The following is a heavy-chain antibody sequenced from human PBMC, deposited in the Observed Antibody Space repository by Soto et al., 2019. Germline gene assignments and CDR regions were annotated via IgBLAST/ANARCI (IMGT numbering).Heavy chain of an antibody. V-gene: IGHV4-39*01. D-gene: IGHD6-19*01. CDR3: ERHPGLETYYMDV. CDR2: IYYSGST. J-gene: IGHJ6*03. CDR1: GGSISSSSYY. Sequence: SETLSLTCTVSGGSISSSSYYWGWIRQPPGKGLEWIGSIYYSGSTYYNPSLKSRVTISVDTSKNQFSLKLSSVTAADTAVYYCERHPGLETYYMDVWGKGTTVTVSS.